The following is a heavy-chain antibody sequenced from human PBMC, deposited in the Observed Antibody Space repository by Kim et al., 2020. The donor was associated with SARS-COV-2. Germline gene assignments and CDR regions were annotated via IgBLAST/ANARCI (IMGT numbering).Heavy chain of an antibody. D-gene: IGHD1-1*01. CDR2: ISWNSGSI. CDR1: GFTFDDYA. V-gene: IGHV3-9*01. CDR3: AKGNVDPPGSIDY. J-gene: IGHJ4*02. Sequence: GGSLRLSCAASGFTFDDYAMHWVRQAPGKGLEWVSGISWNSGSIGYADSVKGRFTISRDNAKNSLYLQMNSLRAEDTALYYCAKGNVDPPGSIDYWGQGTLVTVSS.